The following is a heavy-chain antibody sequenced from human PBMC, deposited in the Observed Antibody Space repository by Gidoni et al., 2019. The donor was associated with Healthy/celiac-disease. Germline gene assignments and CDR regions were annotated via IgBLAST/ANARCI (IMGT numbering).Heavy chain of an antibody. CDR1: GYTVTGYY. V-gene: IGHV1-2*02. Sequence: QVQLVQSGAEVKKPGASVKVSCKASGYTVTGYYMHWVRPAPGQGLEWMGWINPNSGGTNYAQKFQGRVTMTRDTSISTAYMELSRLRSDDTAVYYCARGVDTAMVKSRPLDYWGQGTLVTVSS. J-gene: IGHJ4*02. CDR2: INPNSGGT. CDR3: ARGVDTAMVKSRPLDY. D-gene: IGHD5-18*01.